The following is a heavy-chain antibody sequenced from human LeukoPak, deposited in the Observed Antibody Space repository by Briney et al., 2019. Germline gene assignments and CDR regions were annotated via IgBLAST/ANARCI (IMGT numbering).Heavy chain of an antibody. J-gene: IGHJ4*02. D-gene: IGHD3-22*01. CDR1: GYTFTSYA. V-gene: IGHV1-18*01. CDR2: ISAYNGNT. CDR3: ARDRVVVGQIRRDY. Sequence: GASVKVSCKASGYTFTSYAMNWVRQAPGQGLEWMGWISAYNGNTNYAQKLQGRVTMTTDTSTSTAYMELRSLRSDDTAVYYCARDRVVVGQIRRDYWGQGTLVTVSS.